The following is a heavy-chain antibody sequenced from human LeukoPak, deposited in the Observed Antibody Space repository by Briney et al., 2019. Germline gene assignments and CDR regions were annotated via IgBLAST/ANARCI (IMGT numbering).Heavy chain of an antibody. J-gene: IGHJ3*02. V-gene: IGHV3-21*01. CDR1: GFTFSSYS. D-gene: IGHD5-18*01. CDR2: ISSSSSYI. CDR3: AREDTAMADAFDI. Sequence: GRSLRLSCAASGFTFSSYSMNWVRQAPGKGLEWVSSISSSSSYIYYADSVKGRFTISRDNAKNSLYLQMNSLRAEDTAVYYCAREDTAMADAFDIWGQGTMVTVSS.